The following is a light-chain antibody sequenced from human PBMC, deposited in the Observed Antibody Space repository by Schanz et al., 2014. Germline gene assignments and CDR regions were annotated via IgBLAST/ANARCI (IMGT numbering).Light chain of an antibody. CDR2: GAS. Sequence: EIVLTQSPATLSVSPGERATLSCRASQSVNINLAWYQQKPGQAPRLLIYGASTRATDIPARFSGSGSGTDFTLTISRLEPEDFAVYYCQQYGNSPPWTFGQGTKVEIK. V-gene: IGKV3-20*01. CDR3: QQYGNSPPWT. CDR1: QSVNIN. J-gene: IGKJ1*01.